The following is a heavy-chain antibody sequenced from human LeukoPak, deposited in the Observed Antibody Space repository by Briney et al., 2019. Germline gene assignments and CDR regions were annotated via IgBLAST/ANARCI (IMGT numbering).Heavy chain of an antibody. J-gene: IGHJ4*02. CDR1: GITLSNYG. CDR2: ISGSGGRT. CDR3: AKRGVVIRVILVGFHKEAYYFDS. D-gene: IGHD3-22*01. V-gene: IGHV3-23*01. Sequence: GGSLRLSCAVSGITLSNYGMSWVRQAPGKGLEWVAGISGSGGRTDYADSVKGRFTISRDNSKNTLYLQMKSLRAEDTAVYFCAKRGVVIRVILVGFHKEAYYFDSWGQGALVTVYS.